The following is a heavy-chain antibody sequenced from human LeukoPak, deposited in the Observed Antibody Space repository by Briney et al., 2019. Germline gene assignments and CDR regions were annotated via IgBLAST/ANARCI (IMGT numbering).Heavy chain of an antibody. CDR2: IKEDGSEK. CDR1: GXSFSRYT. D-gene: IGHD4-23*01. V-gene: IGHV3-7*05. Sequence: PGGSLRLSCAASGXSFSRYTVSWVRQAPGKGLEWVANIKEDGSEKNYVDSVKGRFTISRDNAKNSLYLQMNSLRAEDTAVYYCARGLRWQDYWGRGILVTVSS. J-gene: IGHJ4*02. CDR3: ARGLRWQDY.